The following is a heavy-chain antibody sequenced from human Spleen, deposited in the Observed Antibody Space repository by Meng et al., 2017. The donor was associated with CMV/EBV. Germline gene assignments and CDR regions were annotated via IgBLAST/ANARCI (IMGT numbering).Heavy chain of an antibody. J-gene: IGHJ4*02. V-gene: IGHV3-30-3*01. Sequence: QVQLVESGGGVVQPGRSLSLSCAASGFTFSSYAMHWVRQAPGKGLEWVAVISCDGSNKYYADSVKGRFTISRDNSKNTLYLQMNSLRAEDTAVYYCARDEQLAPFDYWGQGTLVTVSS. CDR1: GFTFSSYA. CDR2: ISCDGSNK. CDR3: ARDEQLAPFDY. D-gene: IGHD6-13*01.